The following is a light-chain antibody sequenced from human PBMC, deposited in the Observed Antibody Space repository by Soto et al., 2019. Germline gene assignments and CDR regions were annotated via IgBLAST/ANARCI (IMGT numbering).Light chain of an antibody. CDR2: DVS. J-gene: IGKJ4*01. Sequence: EIVLTQSPATVSVSPAEGVTLSCRASQSVSSNLAWYQQKPGQAPSLLIYDVSTRATGIPARFSGSGSGTEFTLTISSLQSEDLAVYYCQQYGNWRSFGGGTKVEIK. V-gene: IGKV3-15*01. CDR3: QQYGNWRS. CDR1: QSVSSN.